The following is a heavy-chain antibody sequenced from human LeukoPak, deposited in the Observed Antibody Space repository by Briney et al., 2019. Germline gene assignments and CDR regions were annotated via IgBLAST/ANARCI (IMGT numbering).Heavy chain of an antibody. V-gene: IGHV3-48*04. CDR2: ISSSGTTI. Sequence: PGGSLRLFCAASGFIFTTYSMNWVRQAPGKGLEWVSYISSSGTTIYYADSVKGRFTMSRDNANHSLYLQMTSLRAEDTAVYHCARGGLGSWTFDSWGQGTRVTVSS. D-gene: IGHD1-26*01. CDR1: GFIFTTYS. J-gene: IGHJ4*02. CDR3: ARGGLGSWTFDS.